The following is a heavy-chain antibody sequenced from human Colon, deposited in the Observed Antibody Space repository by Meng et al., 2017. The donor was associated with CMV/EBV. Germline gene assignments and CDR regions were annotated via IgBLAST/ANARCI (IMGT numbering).Heavy chain of an antibody. D-gene: IGHD1-14*01. V-gene: IGHV4-59*01. J-gene: IGHJ4*02. Sequence: QEALRGAGPGLSKPSETLSLTCIVCGGSISGYYWNWIRQSPGKGLEWIGYIYYKGGNGGTYYNPSLKSRVTMSVDTSKNQFSLKMTSVTAADTAVYYCVRDKSNRLDFWGQGTLVTVSS. CDR1: GGSISGYY. CDR3: VRDKSNRLDF. CDR2: IYYKGGNGGT.